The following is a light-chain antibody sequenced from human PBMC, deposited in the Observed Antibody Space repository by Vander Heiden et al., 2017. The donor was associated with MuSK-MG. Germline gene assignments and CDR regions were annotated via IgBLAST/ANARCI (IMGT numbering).Light chain of an antibody. CDR1: SSNIGSNY. J-gene: IGLJ2*01. V-gene: IGLV1-47*01. CDR3: AAWDDSLSGYGG. CDR2: RNN. Sequence: QSVLTQPPSASGTPGQRVTISCSGSSSNIGSNYVYWYQQLPGTAPKLRSYRNNQRPSGVPDRFSGSKSGTSASLAISGLRSEDEADYDGAAWDDSLSGYGGFGGGTKLTVL.